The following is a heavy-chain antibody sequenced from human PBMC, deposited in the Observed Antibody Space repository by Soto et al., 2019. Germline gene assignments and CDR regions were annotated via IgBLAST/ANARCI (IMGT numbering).Heavy chain of an antibody. CDR1: GFSLSTSGVS. V-gene: IGHV2-5*01. D-gene: IGHD6-25*01. CDR2: IYWNDDK. Sequence: SGPTLVNPTQTLTPTCTFSGFSLSTSGVSVGWIRQPPGKALEWLAFIYWNDDKSYSPSLKSRLTVTKDNSKKQVVLTMTNMDPADTATYYCALRVGSRGSFDYWGQGTLVTVSS. J-gene: IGHJ4*02. CDR3: ALRVGSRGSFDY.